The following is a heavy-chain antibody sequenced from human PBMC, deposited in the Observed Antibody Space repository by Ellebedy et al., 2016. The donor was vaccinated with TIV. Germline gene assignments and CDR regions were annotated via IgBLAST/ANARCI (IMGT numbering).Heavy chain of an antibody. D-gene: IGHD5-12*01. CDR2: IGTAGDT. CDR1: GFTFSRYD. V-gene: IGHV3-13*01. J-gene: IGHJ4*02. Sequence: GESLKISXAASGFTFSRYDMHWVRQATRKGLEWVSAIGTAGDTYYPGSVKGRFTISRDNSKNTLYLEMNSLRAEDTAVYYCVRAPRGQYYFDYWGQGTLVTVSS. CDR3: VRAPRGQYYFDY.